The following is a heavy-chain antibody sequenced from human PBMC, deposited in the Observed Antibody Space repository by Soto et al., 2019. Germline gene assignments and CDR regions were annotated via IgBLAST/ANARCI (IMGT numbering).Heavy chain of an antibody. CDR3: ARVLRGQYSSSFYYYYYYMDV. V-gene: IGHV4-59*01. J-gene: IGHJ6*03. CDR1: GGSISSYY. Sequence: SETLSLTCTVSGGSISSYYWSWIRQPPGKGLEWIGYIYYSGSTNYNPSLKSRVTISVDTSKNKFSLKLSSVTAADTAVYYCARVLRGQYSSSFYYYYYYMDVWGKGTTVTVSS. D-gene: IGHD6-6*01. CDR2: IYYSGST.